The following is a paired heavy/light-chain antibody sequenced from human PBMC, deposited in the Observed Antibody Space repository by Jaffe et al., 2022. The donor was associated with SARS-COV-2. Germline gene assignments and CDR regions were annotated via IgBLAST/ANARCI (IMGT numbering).Heavy chain of an antibody. Sequence: LVESGGGLVKPGGSLRLSCAASGFTFSGYYFSWLRQAPGGGLEWLSYINSRGDYTSHADSLKGRFTISRDNAKNSLYLHISNLRADDTAVYYCAREAGDLGFDYWGQGTPVTVSS. CDR3: AREAGDLGFDY. CDR1: GFTFSGYY. J-gene: IGHJ4*02. V-gene: IGHV3-11*06. D-gene: IGHD2-21*02. CDR2: INSRGDYT.
Light chain of an antibody. CDR1: SSDIGSNV. CDR3: AVWDASMDGWV. CDR2: SHN. J-gene: IGLJ3*02. Sequence: QSVLTQPPSTSGTPGQRVAISCSGSSSDIGSNVVNWYQQFPGTAPKRLINSHNQRPSGVPDRFSGSQSGTSASLVISGLQSEDEADYYCAVWDASMDGWVFGGGTKLTVL. V-gene: IGLV1-44*01.